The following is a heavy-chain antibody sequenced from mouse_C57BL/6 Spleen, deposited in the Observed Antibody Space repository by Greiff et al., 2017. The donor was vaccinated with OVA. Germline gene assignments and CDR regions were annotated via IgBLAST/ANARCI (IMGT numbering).Heavy chain of an antibody. Sequence: EVKLVESGPELVKPGASVKISCKASGYSFTGYYMNWVKQSPEKSLEWIGEINPSTGGTTYNQKFKAKATLTVDKSSSTAYMQLKSLTSEDSAVYYCARHWDDAMDYWGQGTSVTVSS. CDR2: INPSTGGT. CDR3: ARHWDDAMDY. D-gene: IGHD4-1*01. CDR1: GYSFTGYY. J-gene: IGHJ4*01. V-gene: IGHV1-42*01.